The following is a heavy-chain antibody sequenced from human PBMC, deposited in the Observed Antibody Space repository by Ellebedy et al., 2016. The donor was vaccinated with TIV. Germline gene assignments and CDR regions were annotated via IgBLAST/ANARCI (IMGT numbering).Heavy chain of an antibody. CDR3: ARGRELDLGSGSPELAF. D-gene: IGHD3-10*01. CDR1: GGTFSSYA. CDR2: IIPIYGTA. Sequence: ASVKVSCKASGGTFSSYAISWVRQAPGQGLEWMGGIIPIYGTANYAQKFQGRVTITADESTSTAYMELSSLRSEDTAMYYCARGRELDLGSGSPELAFWGQGTLVTVSS. J-gene: IGHJ4*02. V-gene: IGHV1-69*13.